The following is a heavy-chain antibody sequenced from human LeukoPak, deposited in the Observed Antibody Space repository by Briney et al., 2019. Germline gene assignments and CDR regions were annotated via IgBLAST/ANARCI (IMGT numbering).Heavy chain of an antibody. J-gene: IGHJ3*02. D-gene: IGHD7-27*01. CDR1: GGSISSYY. Sequence: PSETLSLTCTVSGGSISSYYWSWIRQPPGKGLERIGYIYYSGSTNYNPSLKSRVTISVDTSKNQFSLKLSSVTAADTAVYYCASSDWGSDAFDIWGQGTMVTVSS. CDR2: IYYSGST. CDR3: ASSDWGSDAFDI. V-gene: IGHV4-59*08.